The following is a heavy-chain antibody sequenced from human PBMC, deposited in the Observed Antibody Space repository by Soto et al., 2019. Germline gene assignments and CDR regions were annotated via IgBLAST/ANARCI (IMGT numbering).Heavy chain of an antibody. V-gene: IGHV6-1*01. D-gene: IGHD6-25*01. CDR1: GDSVSSSSVT. CDR2: TYYRSKWYN. Sequence: QTLSLTCAISGDSVSSSSVTWNWIRQSPSRGLEWLGRTYYRSKWYNDYAESVKSRVTINPDTSKNQFSLHLNSVTPEDTAVYYCVSLIGNSRLAFWGQGTLVTGSS. J-gene: IGHJ1*01. CDR3: VSLIGNSRLAF.